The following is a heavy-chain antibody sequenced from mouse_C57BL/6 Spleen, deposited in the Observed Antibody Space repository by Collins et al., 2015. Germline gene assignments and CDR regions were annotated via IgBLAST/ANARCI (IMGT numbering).Heavy chain of an antibody. CDR2: IYPGSGNT. Sequence: QRPGQGLEWIARIYPGSGNTYYNEKFKGKATLTAEKSSSTAYMQLSSLTSEDSAVYFCARGAMRGYFDVWGTGTTVTVSS. CDR3: ARGAMRGYFDV. V-gene: IGHV1-76*01. J-gene: IGHJ1*03. D-gene: IGHD2-3*01.